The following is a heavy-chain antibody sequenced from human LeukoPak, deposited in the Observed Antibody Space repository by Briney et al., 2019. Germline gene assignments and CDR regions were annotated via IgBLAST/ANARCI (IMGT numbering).Heavy chain of an antibody. J-gene: IGHJ4*02. CDR2: INSDGSST. V-gene: IGHV3-74*01. D-gene: IGHD3-10*01. CDR3: ARDRAYTGLFDY. Sequence: GGSLRLSCAASGFTFSSYWMHWVRQAPGKGLVWVSRINSDGSSTSYADSVKGRFTIPRDNAKNTLYLQMNSLRAEDTAVYYCARDRAYTGLFDYRGQGTLVTVSS. CDR1: GFTFSSYW.